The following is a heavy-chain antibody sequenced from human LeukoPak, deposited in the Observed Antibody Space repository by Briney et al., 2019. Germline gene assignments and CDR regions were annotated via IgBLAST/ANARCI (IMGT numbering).Heavy chain of an antibody. Sequence: GGAVRLSFAASGFTFSSFRMSWGRQAPGEGLGWVSTISGSGNSTSYVDCVKGRFTVPRDLSRKTLYLHLNSLRAEDTAVYYCAKAFYSISQLLFDYWGQGTLVTVSS. V-gene: IGHV3-23*01. CDR3: AKAFYSISQLLFDY. CDR1: GFTFSSFR. J-gene: IGHJ4*02. CDR2: ISGSGNST. D-gene: IGHD6-13*01.